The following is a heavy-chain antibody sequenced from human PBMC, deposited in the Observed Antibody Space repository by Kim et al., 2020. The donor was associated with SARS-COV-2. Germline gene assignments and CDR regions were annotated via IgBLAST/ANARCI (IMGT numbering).Heavy chain of an antibody. Sequence: SETLSLTCTVSGGSVSSSTYYWGWIRQAPGQGLEWIGSIYHSENTHYNPSLKGRITMSVDTSKNQFSLRLSSVTAADTAVYYCTRDWRTSWVILSRAFD. CDR3: TRDWRTSWVILSRAFD. D-gene: IGHD2-2*01. J-gene: IGHJ4*01. V-gene: IGHV4-39*02. CDR2: IYHSENT. CDR1: GGSVSSSTYY.